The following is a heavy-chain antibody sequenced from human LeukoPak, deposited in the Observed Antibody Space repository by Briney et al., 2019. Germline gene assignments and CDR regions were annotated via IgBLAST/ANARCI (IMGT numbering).Heavy chain of an antibody. J-gene: IGHJ4*02. V-gene: IGHV4-31*03. D-gene: IGHD5-18*01. CDR2: IYYSGST. CDR3: ASSRRGYSYGVNFDY. CDR1: GGSISSGGYY. Sequence: SQTLSLTCTVSGGSISSGGYYWSWIRQHPGKGLEWIGYIYYSGSTYYNPSLKSRVTISVDTSKNQFSLKLSSVTAADTAVYYCASSRRGYSYGVNFDYWGQGTLVAVSS.